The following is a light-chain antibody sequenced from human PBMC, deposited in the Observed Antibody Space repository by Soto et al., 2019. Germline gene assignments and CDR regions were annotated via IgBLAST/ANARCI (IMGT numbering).Light chain of an antibody. CDR1: QSLLHSNGYNY. CDR2: LGS. J-gene: IGKJ5*01. V-gene: IGKV2-28*01. CDR3: MQALQTPT. Sequence: DIVMTQSPLCLPFTRGEPSSISCRSSQSLLHSNGYNYLDWYLQEPGQSPQLLIYLGSNRASGVPDRFSGSGSGTDFTLKISRAEAEDVGVYYCMQALQTPTFGQGTRLEIK.